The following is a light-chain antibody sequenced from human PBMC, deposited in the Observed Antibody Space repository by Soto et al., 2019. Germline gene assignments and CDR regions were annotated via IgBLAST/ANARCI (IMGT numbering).Light chain of an antibody. J-gene: IGLJ3*02. V-gene: IGLV6-57*01. Sequence: NFMLTQPHSVSESPGKTVTISCTRSSGSIASNYVQWYQQRPGSSPTTVIYEDNQRPSGVPDRFSGSIDSSSNSASLTISGLKTEDEADYYCQSYDSSAPLRVFGGGTKLTVL. CDR3: QSYDSSAPLRV. CDR2: EDN. CDR1: SGSIASNY.